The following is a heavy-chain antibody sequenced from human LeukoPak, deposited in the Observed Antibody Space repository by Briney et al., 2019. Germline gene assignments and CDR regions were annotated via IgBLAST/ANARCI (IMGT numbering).Heavy chain of an antibody. J-gene: IGHJ6*02. CDR2: IYSGGST. D-gene: IGHD2-21*02. Sequence: GGSLSLSCEAPGFTVSSNSMSWVRQAQGKGLEWVSVIYSGGSTYYADSVKGRFTISRDNSKNTLYLQMNSLRAEDTAVYYCARDVVVTAIHDGMDVWGQGTTVTVSS. CDR3: ARDVVVTAIHDGMDV. CDR1: GFTVSSNS. V-gene: IGHV3-53*01.